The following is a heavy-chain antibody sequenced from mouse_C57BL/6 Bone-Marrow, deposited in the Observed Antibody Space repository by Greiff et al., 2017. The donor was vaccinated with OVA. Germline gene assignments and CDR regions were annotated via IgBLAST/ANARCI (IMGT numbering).Heavy chain of an antibody. CDR1: GYTFTSYW. J-gene: IGHJ2*01. Sequence: QVQLQQPGAELVRPGSSVKLSCKASGYTFTSYWMHWVKQRPIQGLEWIGNIDPSDSETHYNQKFKDKATLTVDKSSSTAEMQLSSLTSEDSAVYYCASGPDYMDYWGQGTTLTVSS. CDR3: ASGPDYMDY. CDR2: IDPSDSET. V-gene: IGHV1-52*01.